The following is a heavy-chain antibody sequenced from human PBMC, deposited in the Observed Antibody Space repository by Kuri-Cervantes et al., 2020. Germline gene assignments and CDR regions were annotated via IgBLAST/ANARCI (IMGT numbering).Heavy chain of an antibody. Sequence: ASVKVSCKASGYTFTSYDINWVRQATGQGLEWMGWMNPNSGNTGYAQKFQGRVTITRDTSASTAYMELSSLRSEDTAVYYCAKARQTTYYDFWSGYLTWGQGTLVTVSS. V-gene: IGHV1-8*01. D-gene: IGHD3-3*01. J-gene: IGHJ4*02. CDR3: AKARQTTYYDFWSGYLT. CDR1: GYTFTSYD. CDR2: MNPNSGNT.